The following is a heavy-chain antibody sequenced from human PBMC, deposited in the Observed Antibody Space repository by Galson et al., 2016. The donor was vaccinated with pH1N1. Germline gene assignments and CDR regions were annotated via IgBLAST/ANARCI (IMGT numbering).Heavy chain of an antibody. J-gene: IGHJ4*02. CDR3: ASLTTRTTGDY. CDR2: IDPSNGGT. V-gene: IGHV1-46*01. CDR1: GYSLAKYY. Sequence: SVKVSCKASGYSLAKYYVHWVRQVPGQGLEWMGVIDPSNGGTIYAQKFQGRVTMTVDRPTSTVDMEVNRLRSEDTAIYYCASLTTRTTGDYWGQGTLVSVST. D-gene: IGHD4-17*01.